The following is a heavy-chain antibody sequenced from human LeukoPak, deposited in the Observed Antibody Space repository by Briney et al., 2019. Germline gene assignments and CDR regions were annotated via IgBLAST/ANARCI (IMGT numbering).Heavy chain of an antibody. CDR3: ARDSSWYDFDY. V-gene: IGHV4-39*07. CDR2: IYYTGST. J-gene: IGHJ4*02. D-gene: IGHD6-13*01. CDR1: GDSIISSRYY. Sequence: LETLSLTCTVSGDSIISSRYYWGWIRQPPGKGLEWIGSIYYTGSTYYNPSLKSRVTMSVDTSKNQFSLKLSSVTAADTAVYYCARDSSWYDFDYWGQGTLVTVSS.